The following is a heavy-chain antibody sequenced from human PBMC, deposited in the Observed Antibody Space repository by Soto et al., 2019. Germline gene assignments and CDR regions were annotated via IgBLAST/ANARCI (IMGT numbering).Heavy chain of an antibody. CDR2: MNPNSGNT. V-gene: IGHV1-8*02. CDR1: GYTFTSYD. D-gene: IGHD2-2*01. Sequence: ASVKVSCKASGYTFTSYDINWVRQATGQGLEWMGWMNPNSGNTGYAQKFQGRVTMTRNTSISTAYMELSSLRSEDTAVYYCARDGWGYCSSTSCYALGPWGQGTLVTVSS. CDR3: ARDGWGYCSSTSCYALGP. J-gene: IGHJ5*02.